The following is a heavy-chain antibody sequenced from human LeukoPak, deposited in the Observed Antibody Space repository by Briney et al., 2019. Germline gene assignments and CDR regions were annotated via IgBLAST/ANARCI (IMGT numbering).Heavy chain of an antibody. CDR3: ARLGPGGTTDIPPVNWFPP. V-gene: IGHV3-11*01. CDR2: ISSSGSTI. D-gene: IGHD1-14*01. CDR1: GFTFSDYY. J-gene: IGHJ5*02. Sequence: PGGSLRLSCAASGFTFSDYYMSWIRQAPGKGLEWVSYISSSGSTIYYADSVKGRFTISRDNAKNSLYLQMNSLRAEDTAVYYCARLGPGGTTDIPPVNWFPPGDEAPLITAS.